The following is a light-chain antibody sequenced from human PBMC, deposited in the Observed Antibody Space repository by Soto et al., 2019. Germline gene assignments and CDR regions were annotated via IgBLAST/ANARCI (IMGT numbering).Light chain of an antibody. CDR1: QSLNSW. CDR2: AAS. Sequence: DGPLTQSPSTLSASFGDRVSITCRASQSLNSWLAWYQQKPGKAPKLLIYAASNLQSGVPSRFSGSGSGTDFTLTISSLQPEDFATYYCQQANSFPWTFGQGTKVDI. CDR3: QQANSFPWT. V-gene: IGKV1-12*01. J-gene: IGKJ1*01.